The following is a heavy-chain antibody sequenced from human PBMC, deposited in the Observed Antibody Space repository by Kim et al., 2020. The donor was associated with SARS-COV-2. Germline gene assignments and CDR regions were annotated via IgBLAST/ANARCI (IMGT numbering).Heavy chain of an antibody. J-gene: IGHJ6*02. V-gene: IGHV3-30*02. Sequence: YADSVKGRFTISRDNSKNTLYLQMNSLRAEDTAVYYCAKGRRRKYYDYYDDRGVWVLGTVVTAS. CDR3: AKGRRRKYYDYYDDRGV.